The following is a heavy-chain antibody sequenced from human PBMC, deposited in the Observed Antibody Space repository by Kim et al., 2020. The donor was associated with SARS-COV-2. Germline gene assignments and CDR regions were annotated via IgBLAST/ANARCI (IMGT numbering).Heavy chain of an antibody. D-gene: IGHD3-3*01. CDR3: ARGVAGCLAWFDP. V-gene: IGHV1-2*02. CDR1: GYTFADHY. Sequence: ASVKVSCKASGYTFADHYIHWVRQAPGQGLEWLGWINTSSGGTIYPQKFQGRVILTRDASISTAYMELTRLTSDDTGVYFCARGVAGCLAWFDPWGQGTPVTVSS. J-gene: IGHJ5*02. CDR2: INTSSGGT.